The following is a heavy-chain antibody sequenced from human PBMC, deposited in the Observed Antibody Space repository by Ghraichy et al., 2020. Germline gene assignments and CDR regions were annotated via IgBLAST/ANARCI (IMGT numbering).Heavy chain of an antibody. CDR3: TRVGASEAYSAFDL. Sequence: SETLSLTCTVSRASVDNYYWSWIRQPPGKGLEWIGYIFSRGGSYYNLSLKNRVTISVDTSKNQFSLRLNSVTAADTAVYYCTRVGASEAYSAFDLWGQGTLVTVAS. D-gene: IGHD3-16*01. V-gene: IGHV4-59*02. CDR2: IFSRGGS. J-gene: IGHJ4*02. CDR1: RASVDNYY.